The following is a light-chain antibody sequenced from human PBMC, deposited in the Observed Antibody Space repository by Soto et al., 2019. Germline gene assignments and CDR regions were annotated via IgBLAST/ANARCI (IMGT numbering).Light chain of an antibody. CDR1: MRDVGAYNL. V-gene: IGLV2-14*01. J-gene: IGLJ3*02. CDR2: EVR. CDR3: SAYTARSTLV. Sequence: QSALTQPASVSGSAGQSITISCSGTMRDVGAYNLVSWYQQHPGTAPKLIIYEVRNRPSGISSRFSGSRSGNTASLTISGLQPEDEGEYYCSAYTARSTLVFGGGTKVNVL.